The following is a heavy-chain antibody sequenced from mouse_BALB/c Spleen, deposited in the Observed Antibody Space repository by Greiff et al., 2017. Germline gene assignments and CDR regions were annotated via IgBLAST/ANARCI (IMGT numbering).Heavy chain of an antibody. Sequence: EVMLVESGGGLVQPGGSRKLSCAASGFTFSSFGMHWVRQAPEKGLEWVAYISSGSSTIYYADTVKGRFTISRDNPKNTLFLQMTSLRSEDTAMYYCARGGYGYDYYAMDYWGQGTSVTVSS. V-gene: IGHV5-17*02. CDR2: ISSGSSTI. J-gene: IGHJ4*01. CDR3: ARGGYGYDYYAMDY. D-gene: IGHD2-2*01. CDR1: GFTFSSFG.